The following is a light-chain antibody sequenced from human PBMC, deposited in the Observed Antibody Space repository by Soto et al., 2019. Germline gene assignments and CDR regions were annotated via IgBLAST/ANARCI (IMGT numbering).Light chain of an antibody. V-gene: IGLV2-14*01. CDR2: VVS. CDR1: SSDVGGYNY. Sequence: QSVLAQPTSVSGSPGQSIAISCTGTSSDVGGYNYVSWHQQHPGKAPKVLISVVSNRPSGVSNRFSGSKSGNTASLTISGLQAEDETDYYCFSYTSSGTYVFGTGTKVTVL. J-gene: IGLJ1*01. CDR3: FSYTSSGTYV.